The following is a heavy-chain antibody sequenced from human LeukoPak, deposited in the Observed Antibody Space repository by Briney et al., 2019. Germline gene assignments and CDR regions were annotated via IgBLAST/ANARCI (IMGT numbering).Heavy chain of an antibody. CDR3: ARDPRNVGLAP. CDR2: NNGDGSTT. Sequence: GGSLRLSCAASGFTFSSYWMHWVRQAPGKGLMYISRNNGDGSTTSYADVVKGRFTMSRDNVKNTLYLQMNSLRVEDTAVYYCARDPRNVGLAPWGQGTLVTVSS. J-gene: IGHJ5*02. D-gene: IGHD2-15*01. CDR1: GFTFSSYW. V-gene: IGHV3-74*01.